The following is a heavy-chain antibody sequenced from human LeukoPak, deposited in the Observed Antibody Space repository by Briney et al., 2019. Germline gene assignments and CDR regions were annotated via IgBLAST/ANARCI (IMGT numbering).Heavy chain of an antibody. J-gene: IGHJ6*03. CDR1: GGSFSGFY. CDR3: ARAPDYYYYYMDV. Sequence: SETLSLTCAVYGGSFSGFYWSWIRQPPGKGLEWIGEINHSGSTNYNPSLKSRVTISVDTSKNQFSLKLSSVTAADTAVYYCARAPDYYYYYMDVWGKGTTVTVSS. CDR2: INHSGST. V-gene: IGHV4-34*01.